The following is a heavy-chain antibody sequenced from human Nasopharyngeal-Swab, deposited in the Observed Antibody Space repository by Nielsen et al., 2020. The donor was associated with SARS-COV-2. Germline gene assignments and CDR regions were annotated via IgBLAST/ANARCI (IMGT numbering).Heavy chain of an antibody. CDR1: GFTFSDYY. CDR3: SGGGMGGWYDY. V-gene: IGHV3-11*04. J-gene: IGHJ4*02. Sequence: GESLKISCAASGFTFSDYYMSWVRQAPGKGLEWVSYISSSGSTIYYADSVKGRFTISRDNAKTSRYLQMNILRAADAAVYYCSGGGMGGWYDYWGQGTLVTVSS. D-gene: IGHD6-19*01. CDR2: ISSSGSTI.